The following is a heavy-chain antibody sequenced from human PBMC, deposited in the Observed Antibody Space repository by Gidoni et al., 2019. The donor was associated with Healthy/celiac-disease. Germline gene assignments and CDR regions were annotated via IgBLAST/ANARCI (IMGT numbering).Heavy chain of an antibody. CDR2: ISYDGSNK. CDR3: AKDRGSSWSPYFDY. CDR1: GFTSSSYG. Sequence: QVQPVEYGGGGVQPGRSLRLSCAASGFTSSSYGMHWVRQAPGKGMEWVAVISYDGSNKYYADSVKGRFTISRDNSKNTLYLQMNSLRAEDTAVYYCAKDRGSSWSPYFDYWGQGTLVTVSS. D-gene: IGHD6-13*01. J-gene: IGHJ4*02. V-gene: IGHV3-30*18.